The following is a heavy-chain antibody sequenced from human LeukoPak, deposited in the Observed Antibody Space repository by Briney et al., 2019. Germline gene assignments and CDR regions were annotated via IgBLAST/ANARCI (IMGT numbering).Heavy chain of an antibody. D-gene: IGHD3-3*01. CDR3: AKDLLYDFWSGYSYFDY. J-gene: IGHJ4*02. CDR2: ISGSGGST. CDR1: GFTFSRYT. Sequence: GGSLRLSCAASGFTFSRYTMNWVRQAPGKGLEWVSAISGSGGSTYYADSVKGRFTISRDNSKNTLYLQMNSLRAEDTAVYYCAKDLLYDFWSGYSYFDYWGQGTLVTVSS. V-gene: IGHV3-23*01.